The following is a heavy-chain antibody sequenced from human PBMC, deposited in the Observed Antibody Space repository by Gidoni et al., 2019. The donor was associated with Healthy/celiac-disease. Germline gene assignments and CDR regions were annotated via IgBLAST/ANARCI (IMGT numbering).Heavy chain of an antibody. V-gene: IGHV1-3*01. J-gene: IGHJ3*02. D-gene: IGHD3-16*01. Sequence: QVQLVQSGAEVKKPGASVKVSCKASGYTFTSYAMHWVRQAPGQGLEWMGWINAGNGNTKYSQKFQGRVTITRDTSASTAYMELSSLRSEDTAVYYCARGGAYDAFDIWGQGTMVTVSS. CDR3: ARGGAYDAFDI. CDR1: GYTFTSYA. CDR2: INAGNGNT.